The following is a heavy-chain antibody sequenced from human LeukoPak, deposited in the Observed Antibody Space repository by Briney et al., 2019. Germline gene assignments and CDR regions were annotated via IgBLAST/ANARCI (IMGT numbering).Heavy chain of an antibody. J-gene: IGHJ3*02. Sequence: PGGSLRLSCAASGFTFSSYSMNWVRQAPGKGLEWVSSISSSSSYIYYADSVKGRFTISRDNAKNSLYPQMNSLRAEDTAVYYCARVGSGSSNAFDIWGQGTMVTVSS. CDR1: GFTFSSYS. CDR3: ARVGSGSSNAFDI. D-gene: IGHD1-26*01. V-gene: IGHV3-21*01. CDR2: ISSSSSYI.